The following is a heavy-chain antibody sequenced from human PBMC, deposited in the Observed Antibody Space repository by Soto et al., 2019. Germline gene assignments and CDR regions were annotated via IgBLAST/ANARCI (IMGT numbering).Heavy chain of an antibody. Sequence: GGSLRLSCAASGFTFRNYAMHWVRQAPGKGLECLAVIAYDGSNAFYRDSVKGRSTISRDNSKNTLYLHMNSLRSEDTGVYYCARGDREDILVVVGARPRAYGIDIWGQGTTVTVSS. J-gene: IGHJ6*02. D-gene: IGHD2-15*01. CDR1: GFTFRNYA. CDR3: ARGDREDILVVVGARPRAYGIDI. CDR2: IAYDGSNA. V-gene: IGHV3-30-3*01.